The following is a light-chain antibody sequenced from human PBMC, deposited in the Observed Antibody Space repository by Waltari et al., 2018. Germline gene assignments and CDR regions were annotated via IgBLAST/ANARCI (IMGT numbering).Light chain of an antibody. CDR3: QQYNSYPWT. V-gene: IGKV1-5*03. CDR2: RAS. CDR1: QSISSG. Sequence: DIQMTQSPSTLPASVRDRVTLTCPASQSISSGLAWYQQKPGKAPKLLIYRASSVESGVPSRFSGSGSGTELTLTISSLQPDDFATYYCQQYNSYPWTFGQGTKVEIK. J-gene: IGKJ1*01.